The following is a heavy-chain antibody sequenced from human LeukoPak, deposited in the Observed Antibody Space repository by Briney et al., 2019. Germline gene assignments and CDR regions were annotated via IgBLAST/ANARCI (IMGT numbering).Heavy chain of an antibody. CDR3: ARERSFAADY. V-gene: IGHV3-7*01. Sequence: GGSLRLFCAASGLPFSSFWMACGPGAPGRGVERVANIKRDGGDKYSVDSVNGRFTISRDNAKNSLYLQMNSLTAEVTAIYYCARERSFAADYWGQGTLVTVSS. D-gene: IGHD2/OR15-2a*01. CDR2: IKRDGGDK. CDR1: GLPFSSFW. J-gene: IGHJ4*02.